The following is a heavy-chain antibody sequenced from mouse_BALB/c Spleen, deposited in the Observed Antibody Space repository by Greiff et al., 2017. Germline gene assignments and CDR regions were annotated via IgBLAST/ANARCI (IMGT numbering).Heavy chain of an antibody. V-gene: IGHV3-6*02. CDR2: ISYDGSN. CDR1: GYSITSGYY. Sequence: DVKLQESGPGLVKPSQSLSLTCSVTGYSITSGYYWNWIRQFPGNKLEWMGYISYDGSNNYNPSLKNRISITRDTSKNQFFLKLNSVTTEDTATYYCARESYGKRYFDVWGAGTTVTVSS. CDR3: ARESYGKRYFDV. J-gene: IGHJ1*01. D-gene: IGHD2-1*01.